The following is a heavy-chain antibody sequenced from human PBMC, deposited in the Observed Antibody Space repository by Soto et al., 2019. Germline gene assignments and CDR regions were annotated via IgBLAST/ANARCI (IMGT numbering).Heavy chain of an antibody. D-gene: IGHD6-19*01. CDR2: IKSKTDGGTT. V-gene: IGHV3-15*01. J-gene: IGHJ4*02. CDR1: GFTVTNAW. Sequence: EVQLVESGGGLVKPGGSLRLSCAASGFTVTNAWMTWVRQAPGKGLEWVGRIKSKTDGGTTDYAAPVKGRFTISRDDSKNTLYLQMNSLKIEDTAVYYCTTEEIQWLHYFDYWGQGTLVTVSS. CDR3: TTEEIQWLHYFDY.